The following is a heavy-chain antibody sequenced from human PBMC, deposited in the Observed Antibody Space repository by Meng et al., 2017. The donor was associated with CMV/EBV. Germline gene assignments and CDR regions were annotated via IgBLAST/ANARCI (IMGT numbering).Heavy chain of an antibody. CDR1: GGPFSSYA. V-gene: IGHV1-69*01. D-gene: IGHD1-26*01. CDR2: IIPIFGTA. Sequence: CKASGGPFSSYAISWVRQAPGQGLEWMGGIIPIFGTANYAQKFQGRVTITADESTSTAYMELSSLRSEDTAVYYCARCRTELVLPDYWGQGTLVTVSS. CDR3: ARCRTELVLPDY. J-gene: IGHJ4*02.